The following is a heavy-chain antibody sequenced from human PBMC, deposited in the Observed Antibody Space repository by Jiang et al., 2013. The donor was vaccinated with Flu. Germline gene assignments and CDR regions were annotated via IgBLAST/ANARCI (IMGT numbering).Heavy chain of an antibody. V-gene: IGHV1-69*13. J-gene: IGHJ6*03. Sequence: GAEVKKPGASVKVSCKASDNTFTAYYLNWVRQAPGQGLEWMGGIIPIFGAPNYAPKLQGRVTITADESTSTAYMELSSLRSEDTAVYYCATELFDYYYMDVWGKGTTVTVSS. CDR3: ATELFDYYYMDV. CDR2: IIPIFGAP. CDR1: DNTFTAYY. D-gene: IGHD3-10*02.